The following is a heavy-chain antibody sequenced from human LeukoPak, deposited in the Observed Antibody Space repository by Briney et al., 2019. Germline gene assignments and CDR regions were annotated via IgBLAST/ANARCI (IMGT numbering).Heavy chain of an antibody. Sequence: GRSLRLSCAASGFTFSSYGMHWVRQAPGKGLEWVAVIWYDGSNKYYADSVKGRSTISRDNSKNTLYLQMNSLRAEDTAVYYCARDKVDTTSGAFDIWGQGTMVTVSS. J-gene: IGHJ3*02. CDR2: IWYDGSNK. CDR1: GFTFSSYG. V-gene: IGHV3-33*01. CDR3: ARDKVDTTSGAFDI. D-gene: IGHD5-18*01.